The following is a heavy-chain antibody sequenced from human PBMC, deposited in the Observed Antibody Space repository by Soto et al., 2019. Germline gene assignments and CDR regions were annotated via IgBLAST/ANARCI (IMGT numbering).Heavy chain of an antibody. V-gene: IGHV1-18*01. CDR1: GYTFSSNG. J-gene: IGHJ4*02. D-gene: IGHD2-15*01. Sequence: GASVKVSCKASGYTFSSNGIIWVRQAPGQGLEWMGWINAYKGNTNYAQKFQGRVTMTTDTSTSTAYMELRSLRSDDTAVYYCARPQRDCSGDNCYSPSDYWGQGSPVTVSS. CDR3: ARPQRDCSGDNCYSPSDY. CDR2: INAYKGNT.